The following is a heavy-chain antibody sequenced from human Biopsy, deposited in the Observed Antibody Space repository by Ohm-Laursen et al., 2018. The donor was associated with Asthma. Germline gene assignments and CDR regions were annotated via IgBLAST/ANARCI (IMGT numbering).Heavy chain of an antibody. J-gene: IGHJ4*02. V-gene: IGHV3-53*01. D-gene: IGHD3-22*01. Sequence: SLRLSCTASGFAVSRDHMFWVRQAPGKGLEWVSVIYSGGTSHTADSVRGRFTISRDYSKNTLYPQIHSLRAEDTAVYYCARGDSSNWSHYYFDYWGQGTLVTVSS. CDR3: ARGDSSNWSHYYFDY. CDR1: GFAVSRDH. CDR2: IYSGGTS.